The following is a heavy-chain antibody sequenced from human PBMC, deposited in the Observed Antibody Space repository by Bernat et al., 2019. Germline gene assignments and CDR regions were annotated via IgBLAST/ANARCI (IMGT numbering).Heavy chain of an antibody. CDR1: EFFSRYW. D-gene: IGHD1-7*01. V-gene: IGHV3-7*04. CDR2: IKQDGSAK. Sequence: EVQLVESGGGLVQPGGSLRLSCVVSEFFSRYWMSWVRQAPGKGLEWVANIKQDGSAKYYVDSVKGRFSISRDNAKNSLYLQMNSLRAEDTAVYYCTREQSLYNRNWYGWLDPWGQGTLVTVSS. CDR3: TREQSLYNRNWYGWLDP. J-gene: IGHJ5*02.